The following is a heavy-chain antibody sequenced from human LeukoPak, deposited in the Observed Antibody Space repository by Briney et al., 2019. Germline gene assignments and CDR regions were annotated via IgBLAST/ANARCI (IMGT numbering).Heavy chain of an antibody. CDR1: GGSISTEFYW. CDR2: IFHTGKT. V-gene: IGHV4-39*01. D-gene: IGHD3-16*01. CDR3: ARQMGVGVWALDY. J-gene: IGHJ4*02. Sequence: SGTLSLTCDVSGGSISTEFYWWGWLRQPPGKGLEWIGIIFHTGKTHDKPSLKSRASMSVDTSEHQFSLGLSAVTAADTAVYSCARQMGVGVWALDYWGQGAPVTVSS.